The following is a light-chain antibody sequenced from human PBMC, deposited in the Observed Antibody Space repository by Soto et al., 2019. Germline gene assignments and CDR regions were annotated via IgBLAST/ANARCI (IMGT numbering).Light chain of an antibody. V-gene: IGKV1-39*01. CDR3: QHSYNTTWT. CDR2: DAS. Sequence: DIKMTQSPASLSESVGDRVTITCRASQPISTFLNWYQQSTGKDPRLLIYDASTLHSGVPSRFSGSGSGTHFTLTISSLRTEDVATYDCQHSYNTTWTVGQGTKGEIK. J-gene: IGKJ1*01. CDR1: QPISTF.